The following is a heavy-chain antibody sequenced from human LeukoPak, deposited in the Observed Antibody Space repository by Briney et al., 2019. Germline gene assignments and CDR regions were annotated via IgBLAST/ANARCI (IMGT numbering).Heavy chain of an antibody. J-gene: IGHJ5*02. CDR3: ARAITMVRFDP. CDR2: ISAYNGNT. V-gene: IGHV1-18*01. D-gene: IGHD3-10*01. Sequence: GASVKVSCKASGYTFTSYDINWVRQATGQGLEWMGWISAYNGNTNYAQKLQGRVTMTTDTSTSTAYMELRSLRSDDTAVYYCARAITMVRFDPWGQGTLVTVSS. CDR1: GYTFTSYD.